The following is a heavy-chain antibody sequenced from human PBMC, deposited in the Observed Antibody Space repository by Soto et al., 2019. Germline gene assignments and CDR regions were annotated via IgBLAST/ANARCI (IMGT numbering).Heavy chain of an antibody. CDR1: AYSISSAYY. CDR3: ARVPRGSGSVIDY. Sequence: SETLSLTCAVSAYSISSAYYWGWIRQPPGEGLQWIGSIHHSGSTYYNPSLKSRVTISVDTSKNQFSLRLSSVTAADTAVYYCARVPRGSGSVIDYWGPGTLGTVSS. D-gene: IGHD3-10*01. J-gene: IGHJ4*02. CDR2: IHHSGST. V-gene: IGHV4-38-2*01.